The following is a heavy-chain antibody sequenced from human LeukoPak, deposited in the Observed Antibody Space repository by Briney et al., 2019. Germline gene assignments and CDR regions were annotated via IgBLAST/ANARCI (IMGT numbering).Heavy chain of an antibody. CDR2: VYASGGTT. J-gene: IGHJ4*02. CDR3: ATEAPRSYYFDY. CDR1: EDTFTYYH. Sequence: ASVKVPCKASEDTFTYYHIHWVRQAPGQGVEWMGAVYASGGTTINTQNFQGRVTMTRDTSTGTVYMELSSLRFEDTAMYYCATEAPRSYYFDYWGQGILVTVSS. V-gene: IGHV1-46*01.